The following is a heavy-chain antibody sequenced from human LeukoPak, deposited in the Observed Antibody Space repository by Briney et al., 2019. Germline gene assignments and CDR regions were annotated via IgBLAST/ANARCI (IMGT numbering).Heavy chain of an antibody. Sequence: SVKVSCKASGGTFSSYAISWVRQAPGQGLEWMGRIIPIFGTANYAQKFQGRVTITTDESTSTAYMELSSLRSEDTAVYYCGRFPDLYSGSYSDAFDIWGQGTMVTVSS. D-gene: IGHD1-26*01. J-gene: IGHJ3*02. CDR3: GRFPDLYSGSYSDAFDI. V-gene: IGHV1-69*05. CDR1: GGTFSSYA. CDR2: IIPIFGTA.